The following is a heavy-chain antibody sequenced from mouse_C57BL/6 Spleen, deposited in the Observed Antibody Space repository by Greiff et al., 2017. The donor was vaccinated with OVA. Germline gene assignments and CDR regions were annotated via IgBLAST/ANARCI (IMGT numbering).Heavy chain of an antibody. J-gene: IGHJ2*01. Sequence: QVQLQQSGAELMKPGASVKLSCKASGYTFTGYWIEWVKQRPGHGLEWIGEILPGSGSTNYNEKFKGKATFTADTSSNTAYMQLSSLTTEDSAIYYGAREEAYGSSYEEGYFDYWGQGTTLTVSS. CDR2: ILPGSGST. CDR1: GYTFTGYW. V-gene: IGHV1-9*01. D-gene: IGHD1-1*01. CDR3: AREEAYGSSYEEGYFDY.